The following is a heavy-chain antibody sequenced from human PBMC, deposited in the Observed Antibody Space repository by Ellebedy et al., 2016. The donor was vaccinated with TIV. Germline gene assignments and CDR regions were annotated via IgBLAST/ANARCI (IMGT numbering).Heavy chain of an antibody. J-gene: IGHJ1*01. CDR1: GGSFSSYV. CDR2: IIPVLETP. V-gene: IGHV1-69*10. Sequence: AASVKVSCQASGGSFSSYVISWVRQAPGQGLEWMGGIIPVLETPNYAQKFQGRLTVSADKSTNTAYMELSSLTSEDTAVYYCAADLASVGQWGQGTLVIVSS. CDR3: AADLASVGQ. D-gene: IGHD1-26*01.